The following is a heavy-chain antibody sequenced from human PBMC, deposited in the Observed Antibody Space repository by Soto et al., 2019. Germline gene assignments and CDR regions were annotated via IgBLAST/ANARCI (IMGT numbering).Heavy chain of an antibody. V-gene: IGHV4-61*01. D-gene: IGHD6-19*01. CDR1: GGSVNSDNFY. Sequence: SETLSLTCTVSGGSVNSDNFYWSWIRQPPGKGLEWIGYVFHIGNTNYSPSLKSRVTMSIDTSRNQFSLRLSSVTAADTAVYFCESHNIAVTAEFFDSWGRGKMVTVSS. CDR3: ESHNIAVTAEFFDS. J-gene: IGHJ4*01. CDR2: VFHIGNT.